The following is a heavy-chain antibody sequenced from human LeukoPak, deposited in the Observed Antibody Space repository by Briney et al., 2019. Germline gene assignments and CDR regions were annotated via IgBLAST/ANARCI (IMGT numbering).Heavy chain of an antibody. CDR2: FDPEDGET. CDR3: ATLGYCSSTSCYRPFMGAFDI. D-gene: IGHD2-2*01. CDR1: GYTLTELS. J-gene: IGHJ3*02. Sequence: ASVKVSCKVSGYTLTELSMHWVRQAPGKGLEWMGGFDPEDGETIYAQKFQGRVTMTEDTSTDTAYMELSSLRSEDTAVYYCATLGYCSSTSCYRPFMGAFDIWGRGTMVTVSS. V-gene: IGHV1-24*01.